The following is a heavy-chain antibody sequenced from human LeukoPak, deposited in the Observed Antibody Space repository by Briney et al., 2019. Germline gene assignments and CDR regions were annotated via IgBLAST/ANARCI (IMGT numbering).Heavy chain of an antibody. CDR3: ARRLTQYDCFDP. J-gene: IGHJ5*02. D-gene: IGHD2-2*01. CDR2: TYYKSTWYN. V-gene: IGHV6-1*01. Sequence: SQTLSLTCAISGDSVSSNSVTWNWIRQSPSRGLEWLGRTYYKSTWYNDYAVSVRGRITVNPDTSKNQFSLHLNSVTPEDTAVYYCARRLTQYDCFDPWGQGILVIVSS. CDR1: GDSVSSNSVT.